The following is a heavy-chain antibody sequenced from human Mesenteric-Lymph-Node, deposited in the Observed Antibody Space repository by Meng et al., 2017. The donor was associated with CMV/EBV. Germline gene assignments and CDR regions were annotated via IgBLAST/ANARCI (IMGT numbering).Heavy chain of an antibody. CDR3: ASCTSASCYGY. D-gene: IGHD2-2*01. J-gene: IGHJ4*02. V-gene: IGHV3-74*01. CDR2: INGDGIIT. CDR1: GFTFSNYW. Sequence: GGSLRLSCAASGFTFSNYWMHWVRQAPGKGLVWVSRINGDGIITSYADSVKGRFTISRDNAKNTLYLQMNSLRAEDTAVYYCASCTSASCYGYWGQGTLVTVSS.